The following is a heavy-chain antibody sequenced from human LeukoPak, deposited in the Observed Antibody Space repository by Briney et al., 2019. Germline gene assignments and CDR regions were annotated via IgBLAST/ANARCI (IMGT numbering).Heavy chain of an antibody. J-gene: IGHJ4*02. CDR1: GFTFSSYA. Sequence: GGSLRLSCAASGFTFSSYAMHWVRQAPGKGLEWVAVISYDGSNKYYADSVKGRFTISRDNSKNTLYLQVNSLRAEDTAVYYCARSEPGIAVADPFDYWGQGTLVTVSS. D-gene: IGHD6-19*01. CDR3: ARSEPGIAVADPFDY. CDR2: ISYDGSNK. V-gene: IGHV3-30*04.